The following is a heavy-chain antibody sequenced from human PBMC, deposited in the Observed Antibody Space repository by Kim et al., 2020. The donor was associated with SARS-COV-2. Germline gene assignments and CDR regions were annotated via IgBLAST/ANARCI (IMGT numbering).Heavy chain of an antibody. V-gene: IGHV3-15*01. D-gene: IGHD3-22*01. CDR1: GFTFSDAW. CDR2: VKSKTDGETT. Sequence: GGSLRLSCAASGFTFSDAWMSWVRQAPGKGLEWVGRVKSKTDGETTDYAAPVKGRFTISRDDSENTVYLQMNSLKTEDTAVYYCATDHLPYYGISVYYFVYWGQGTLVTVSS. CDR3: ATDHLPYYGISVYYFVY. J-gene: IGHJ4*02.